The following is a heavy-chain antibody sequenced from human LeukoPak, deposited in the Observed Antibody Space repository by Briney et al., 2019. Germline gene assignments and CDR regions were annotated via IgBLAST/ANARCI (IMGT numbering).Heavy chain of an antibody. CDR1: GVSLNKHW. V-gene: IGHV3-74*01. D-gene: IGHD6-19*01. Sequence: GGSLRLSCAVSGVSLNKHWRRWVRQAPGKGLESVSRINTDGTVTTYADSVKGRFTVSRDNADNTMFLQMNSVKDADTAVYYCATKNWLAPPTDSWGQGTPVTVSS. CDR2: INTDGTVT. J-gene: IGHJ4*02. CDR3: ATKNWLAPPTDS.